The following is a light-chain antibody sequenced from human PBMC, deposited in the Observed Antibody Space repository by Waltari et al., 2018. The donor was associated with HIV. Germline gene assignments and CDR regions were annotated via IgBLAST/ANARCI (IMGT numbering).Light chain of an antibody. CDR1: QSVGNN. Sequence: EIVMTQSPATLSVSPGEGATLSCRASQSVGNNLGWYQQKPCHAPRLLIYAASTRATDIPARFSGTGYGTEFTLTISSLQSEDFAVYHCHQYDVWPLTFGGGTKVEI. CDR3: HQYDVWPLT. J-gene: IGKJ4*01. V-gene: IGKV3-15*01. CDR2: AAS.